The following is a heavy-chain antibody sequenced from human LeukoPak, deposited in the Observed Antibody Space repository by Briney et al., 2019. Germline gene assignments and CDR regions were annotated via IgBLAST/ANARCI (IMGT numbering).Heavy chain of an antibody. CDR2: ISSSSTTI. D-gene: IGHD3-22*01. CDR3: ARIYDSGGYYPADS. J-gene: IGHJ4*02. V-gene: IGHV3-48*02. CDR1: GFTFSNCN. Sequence: GGSLRLPCAASGFTFSNCNMNWVRQAPGKGLEWISYISSSSTTIYYADFVKGRFTISRDNAKNSLYLQMNSLRDEDTAVYYCARIYDSGGYYPADSWGQGTLVTVSS.